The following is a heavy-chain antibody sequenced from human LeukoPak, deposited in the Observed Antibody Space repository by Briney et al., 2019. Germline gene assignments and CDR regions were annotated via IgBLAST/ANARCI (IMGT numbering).Heavy chain of an antibody. D-gene: IGHD6-19*01. CDR1: GGSISSYY. J-gene: IGHJ4*02. V-gene: IGHV4-4*07. Sequence: SETLSLTCIVSGGSISSYYWSWIRQPAGKGLEWIGQIHTSGSNNYNPSLKSRVAMSVDTSKSQCSLELSSVTAGDTAAYYCAGRAQTTGWSFDYWGQGALVTVSS. CDR2: IHTSGSN. CDR3: AGRAQTTGWSFDY.